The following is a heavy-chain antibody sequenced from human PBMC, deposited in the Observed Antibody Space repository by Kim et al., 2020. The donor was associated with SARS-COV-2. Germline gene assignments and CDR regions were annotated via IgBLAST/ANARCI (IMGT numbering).Heavy chain of an antibody. J-gene: IGHJ4*02. V-gene: IGHV1-69*01. D-gene: IGHD3-9*01. Sequence: AQKFQGIVTITADESTSTAYMELSSLRSEDTAVYYCASGSEGTGYVLLDYWGQGTLVTVSS. CDR3: ASGSEGTGYVLLDY.